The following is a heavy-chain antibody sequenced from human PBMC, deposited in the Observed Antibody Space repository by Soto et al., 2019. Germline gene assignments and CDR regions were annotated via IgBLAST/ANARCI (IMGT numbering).Heavy chain of an antibody. CDR1: GGSIGDVGYC. CDR2: IYHSGST. J-gene: IGHJ5*02. CDR3: ARVKGGWGFDP. D-gene: IGHD6-19*01. V-gene: IGHV4-30-2*01. Sequence: PLQMLCVSKGVSGGSIGDVGYCWSCIRQPPGKGLEWIGYIYHSGSTYYNPSLKSRVTISVDRSKNQFSLKLSSVTAADTAVYYCARVKGGWGFDPWGQGTLVTVSS.